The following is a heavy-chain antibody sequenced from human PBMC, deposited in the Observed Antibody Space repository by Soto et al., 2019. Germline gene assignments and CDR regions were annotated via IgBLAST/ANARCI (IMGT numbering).Heavy chain of an antibody. CDR2: IFVSSTII. V-gene: IGHV3-48*04. D-gene: IGHD3-9*01. CDR3: ARDKDWAFDY. CDR1: GFPFSDYS. Sequence: GGSLRLSCVASGFPFSDYSMVWVRQAPGKGLEWVSYIFVSSTIIYYADTVKGQFTVSRDNAQNSLFLLMNSLRVEDTAVYYCARDKDWAFDYWGQGTLVTVSS. J-gene: IGHJ4*02.